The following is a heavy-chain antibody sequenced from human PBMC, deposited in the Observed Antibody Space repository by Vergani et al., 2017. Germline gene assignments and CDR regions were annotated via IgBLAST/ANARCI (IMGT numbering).Heavy chain of an antibody. CDR1: GGSINSHNYY. D-gene: IGHD3-22*01. Sequence: VQLQESGPGLVKPSQTLSLTCTVSGGSINSHNYYWSWIRQPAGKGLEWIGRIHTSGSTNYNPSLKSQVTMSEDTAKNQFSLNLTSVTAAHTAVYFCARGSCLGCSCYKSLFDYWGQGILVTGSS. V-gene: IGHV4-61*02. CDR2: IHTSGST. J-gene: IGHJ4*02. CDR3: ARGSCLGCSCYKSLFDY.